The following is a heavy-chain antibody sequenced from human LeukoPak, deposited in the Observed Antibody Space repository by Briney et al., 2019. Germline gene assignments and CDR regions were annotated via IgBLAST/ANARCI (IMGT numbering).Heavy chain of an antibody. CDR3: ASTPRQEGPERAAFDI. Sequence: GASVKVSCKVSGYTLTELSMHWVRQAPGKGLEWMGGFDPEDGETIYAQKFQGRVTMTRDMSTSTVYMELSSLRSEDTAVYYCASTPRQEGPERAAFDIWGQGTMVTVSS. J-gene: IGHJ3*02. CDR2: FDPEDGET. V-gene: IGHV1-24*01. CDR1: GYTLTELS.